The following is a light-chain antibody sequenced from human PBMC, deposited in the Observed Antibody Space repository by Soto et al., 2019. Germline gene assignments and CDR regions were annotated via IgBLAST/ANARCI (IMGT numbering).Light chain of an antibody. CDR3: QHCYSYPPFT. V-gene: IGKV1-8*01. CDR1: EDVSNY. Sequence: AIRMTQSPSSPSASTGDTVTISCRAREDVSNYLAWYQQKPGKAPKLLIYAASSLQSGVPSRFSGSGSGTDFTLTIRSLQSEDFATYYCQHCYSYPPFTFGPGTKLDLE. J-gene: IGKJ3*01. CDR2: AAS.